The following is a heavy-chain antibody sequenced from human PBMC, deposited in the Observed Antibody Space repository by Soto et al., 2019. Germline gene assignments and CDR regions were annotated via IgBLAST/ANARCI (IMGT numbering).Heavy chain of an antibody. CDR3: ARDLEGYGSGSYYPQRYFDY. J-gene: IGHJ4*02. Sequence: QVQLVQSGAEVKKPGSSVKVSCKASGGTFSSYAISWVRQAPGQGLEWMGGIIPIFGTANYAQKFQGRVTITADESTSTAYMELSSLRSEDTAVYYCARDLEGYGSGSYYPQRYFDYWGQGTLVTVSS. CDR1: GGTFSSYA. CDR2: IIPIFGTA. D-gene: IGHD3-10*01. V-gene: IGHV1-69*01.